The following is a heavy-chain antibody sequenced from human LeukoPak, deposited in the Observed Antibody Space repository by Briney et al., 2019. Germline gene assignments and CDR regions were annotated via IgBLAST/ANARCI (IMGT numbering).Heavy chain of an antibody. D-gene: IGHD6-13*01. CDR2: IYYSGST. CDR1: GGSISSYY. Sequence: ASETLCLTCTVSGGSISSYYWSWIRQPPGKGLEWIGYIYYSGSTNYNPSLKSRVTISVDTSKNQFSLKLSSVTAADTAVYYCARGRGTSSWFDYWGQGTLVTVSS. J-gene: IGHJ4*02. V-gene: IGHV4-59*01. CDR3: ARGRGTSSWFDY.